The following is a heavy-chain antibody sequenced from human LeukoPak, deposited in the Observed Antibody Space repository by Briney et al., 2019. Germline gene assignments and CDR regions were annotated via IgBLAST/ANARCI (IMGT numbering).Heavy chain of an antibody. J-gene: IGHJ4*02. Sequence: PGRSLRLSCAASGFTFDDYAMHWVRQAPGKGLEWVSGISWNSGSIGYADSVKGRFTISRDNAKNSLYLQMNSLRAEDTALYYCAKDSYYDSSEAIDYWGQGTLVTVSS. D-gene: IGHD3-22*01. CDR2: ISWNSGSI. CDR1: GFTFDDYA. V-gene: IGHV3-9*01. CDR3: AKDSYYDSSEAIDY.